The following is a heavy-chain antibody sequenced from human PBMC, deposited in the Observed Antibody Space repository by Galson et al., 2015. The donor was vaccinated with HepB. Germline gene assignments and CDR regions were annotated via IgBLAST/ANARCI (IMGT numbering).Heavy chain of an antibody. Sequence: CAISGDSVSSNSAAWNWIRQSPSRGLEWLGRTYYRSKWYNDCAVSVKSRITINPDTSKNQFSLQLNSVTPEDTAVYYCAREVTRGSGSAHYYYYMDVWGKGTTVTVSS. D-gene: IGHD1-26*01. J-gene: IGHJ6*03. CDR1: GDSVSSNSAA. V-gene: IGHV6-1*01. CDR3: AREVTRGSGSAHYYYYMDV. CDR2: TYYRSKWYN.